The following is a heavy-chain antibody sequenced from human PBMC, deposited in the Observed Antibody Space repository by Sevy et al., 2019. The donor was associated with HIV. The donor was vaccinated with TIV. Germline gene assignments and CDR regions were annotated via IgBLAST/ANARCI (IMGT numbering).Heavy chain of an antibody. V-gene: IGHV3-48*02. CDR3: ARDKMGYYGMDV. Sequence: GGSLRLSCAASGFTFSTYXXXXXXXAPGKGLEWVSYISSSSSTIYYADSVKGRFTISRDNAKNSLYLQMNSLRDEDTAVYYCARDKMGYYGMDVWGLGTTVTVSS. CDR2: ISSSSSTI. D-gene: IGHD2-8*01. CDR1: GFTFSTYX. J-gene: IGHJ6*02.